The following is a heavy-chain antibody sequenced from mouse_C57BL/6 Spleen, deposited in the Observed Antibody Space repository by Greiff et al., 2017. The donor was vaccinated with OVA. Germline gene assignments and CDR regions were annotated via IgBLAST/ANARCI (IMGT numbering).Heavy chain of an antibody. CDR3: ARSGITTVVGGFDV. CDR2: IYPGDGDT. Sequence: VQLQQSGAELVKPGASVKISCKASGYAFSSYWMNWVKQRPGKGLEWIGQIYPGDGDTNYNGKFKGKATLTVDTSSSTAYMQLSSLTSEDSAVYYCARSGITTVVGGFDVWGTGTTVTVSS. V-gene: IGHV1-80*01. D-gene: IGHD1-1*01. CDR1: GYAFSSYW. J-gene: IGHJ1*03.